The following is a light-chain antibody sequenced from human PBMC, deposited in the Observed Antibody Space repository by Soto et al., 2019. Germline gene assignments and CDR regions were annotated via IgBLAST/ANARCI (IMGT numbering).Light chain of an antibody. J-gene: IGKJ1*01. CDR2: DAS. V-gene: IGKV3-11*01. CDR1: QSVSNF. Sequence: EIVLTQSPATLSLSPGERATLSCRASQSVSNFLAWYQQKPGKAPRLLISDASNRATGIPGRLSGSRSGTAFNLSISSPEPEDFTVYYYQQRSNWPWTFGQGTKVEIK. CDR3: QQRSNWPWT.